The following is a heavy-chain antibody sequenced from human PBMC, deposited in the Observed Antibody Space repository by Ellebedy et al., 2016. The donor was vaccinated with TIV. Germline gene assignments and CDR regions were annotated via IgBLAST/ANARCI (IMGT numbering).Heavy chain of an antibody. V-gene: IGHV1-18*01. CDR3: ARVGTTGYYYMDV. J-gene: IGHJ6*03. CDR2: ISAYNGNT. CDR1: SYTFSSYG. D-gene: IGHD1-7*01. Sequence: ASVKVSXKASSYTFSSYGISWVRQAPGQGLEWMGWISAYNGNTNYAQKLQGRVTLTRDKSTSTAYMELRSLRSDDTAVYYCARVGTTGYYYMDVWGKGTTVTVSS.